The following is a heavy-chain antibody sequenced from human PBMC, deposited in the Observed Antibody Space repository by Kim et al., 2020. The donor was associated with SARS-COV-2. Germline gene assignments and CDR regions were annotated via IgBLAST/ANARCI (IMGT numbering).Heavy chain of an antibody. D-gene: IGHD6-13*01. V-gene: IGHV1-69*13. CDR2: IIPIFGTA. CDR3: AGGGIALPGMDV. Sequence: SVKVSCKASGGTFSSYAISWVRQAPGQGLEWMGGIIPIFGTANYAQKFQGRVTITADESTSTAYMELSSLRSEDTAVYYCAGGGIALPGMDVWGQGTTVTVSS. CDR1: GGTFSSYA. J-gene: IGHJ6*02.